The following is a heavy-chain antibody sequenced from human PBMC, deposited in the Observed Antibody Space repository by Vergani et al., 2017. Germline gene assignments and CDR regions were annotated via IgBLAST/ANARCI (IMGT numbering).Heavy chain of an antibody. J-gene: IGHJ4*02. Sequence: EVQLVESGGDLVQPGRSLRLSCQTSGFNFGEYGVSWVRQAPGKGLEWIGFIRSKTYGATTEYAASVRGRFTISRDDSKGVAYLQMGSLKKEDTAVYRCAVEIYDYCGSRDFYYWGQGTLVVVSS. CDR3: AVEIYDYCGSRDFYY. CDR2: IRSKTYGATT. CDR1: GFNFGEYG. D-gene: IGHD4-23*01. V-gene: IGHV3-49*04.